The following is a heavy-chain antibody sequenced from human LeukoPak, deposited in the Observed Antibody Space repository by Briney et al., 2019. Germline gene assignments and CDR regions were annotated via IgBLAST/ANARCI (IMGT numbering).Heavy chain of an antibody. CDR2: INSDGSST. CDR3: ARGSDCSGGSCYSYWYFDL. V-gene: IGHV3-74*01. D-gene: IGHD2-15*01. J-gene: IGHJ2*01. CDR1: AFTFSSYG. Sequence: GGSLRLSCAASAFTFSSYGMHWVRQALENGLVWVSRINSDGSSTSYADSVKGRFTISRDNAKNTLYLQMNSLRAEDTAMYHCARGSDCSGGSCYSYWYFDLWGRGTLVTVSS.